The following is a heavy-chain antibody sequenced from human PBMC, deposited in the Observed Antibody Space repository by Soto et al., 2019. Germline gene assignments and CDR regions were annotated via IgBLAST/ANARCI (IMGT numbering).Heavy chain of an antibody. J-gene: IGHJ6*02. CDR1: GGTFSSYA. CDR2: IIPIFGTA. CDR3: AREAAGGTTSLSYYYGMDV. D-gene: IGHD1-7*01. Sequence: SVKVSCKASGGTFSSYAISWVRQAPGQGLEWMGGIIPIFGTANYAQKFQGRVTITADKSTSTAYMELSSLRSEDTAVYYCAREAAGGTTSLSYYYGMDVWGQGTTVTVSS. V-gene: IGHV1-69*06.